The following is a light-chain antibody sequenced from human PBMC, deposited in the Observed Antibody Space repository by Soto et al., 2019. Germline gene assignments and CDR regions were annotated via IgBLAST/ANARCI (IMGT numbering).Light chain of an antibody. CDR3: MLYMGGGLVV. Sequence: QAVVTQEPSFSVSPGGTVTLTCGLTSGSVSTTYYPSWYQQTPGQAPRTLIYSTNIRSSGVPDRFSGSILGNKAALPITGAQADDESDYHCMLYMGGGLVVFGGGTQLTV. CDR1: SGSVSTTYY. J-gene: IGLJ2*01. V-gene: IGLV8-61*01. CDR2: STN.